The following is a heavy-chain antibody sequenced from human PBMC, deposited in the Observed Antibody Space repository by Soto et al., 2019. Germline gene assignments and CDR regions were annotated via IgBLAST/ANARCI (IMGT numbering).Heavy chain of an antibody. CDR1: GFTFSSSA. V-gene: IGHV3-15*01. CDR3: TTDLQAYCDGTTCYAGNYYYDDMDV. Sequence: GGSLRLSCAASGFTFSSSAISWVRQAPGKGLEWVGHIKSQGDGGTRDYAAPVKGRFTISRDDSKNTLFLQMNRLKNEDTAVYFCTTDLQAYCDGTTCYAGNYYYDDMDVWGQGTTVTVS. D-gene: IGHD2-2*01. J-gene: IGHJ6*02. CDR2: IKSQGDGGTR.